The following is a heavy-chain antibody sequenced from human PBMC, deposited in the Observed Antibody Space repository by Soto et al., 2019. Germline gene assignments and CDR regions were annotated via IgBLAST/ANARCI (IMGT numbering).Heavy chain of an antibody. V-gene: IGHV5-51*01. CDR1: GYSFDSFW. CDR3: ARPNAYSSSWYNYYGMDG. Sequence: PGESLKISCKGSGYSFDSFWIGWVRQMPGKGLEWMGLIYPGDSETRYSPSFQGQVTISADKSTNTAYLQWSSLKASDTAMYYCARPNAYSSSWYNYYGMDGWGQGTTVTVSS. D-gene: IGHD6-13*01. J-gene: IGHJ6*02. CDR2: IYPGDSET.